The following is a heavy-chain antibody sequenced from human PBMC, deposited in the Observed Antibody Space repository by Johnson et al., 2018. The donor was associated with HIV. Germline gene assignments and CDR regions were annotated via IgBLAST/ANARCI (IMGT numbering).Heavy chain of an antibody. CDR3: ARDSGGMYSSGWYGLGAFDI. CDR2: ISSSGSTI. CDR1: EFILSDYY. D-gene: IGHD6-19*01. V-gene: IGHV3-11*04. J-gene: IGHJ3*02. Sequence: QEQLVESGGDLVKPGGSLRLSCGASEFILSDYYISWVRQTPGKGLEWVSYISSSGSTIYYADSVKGRFTISRDNAKNSLYLQMNSLRAEDTAVYYCARDSGGMYSSGWYGLGAFDIWGQGTMVTVSS.